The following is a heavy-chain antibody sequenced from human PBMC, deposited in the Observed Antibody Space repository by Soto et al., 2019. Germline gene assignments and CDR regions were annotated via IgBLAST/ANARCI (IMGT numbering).Heavy chain of an antibody. CDR2: INAGNGNT. CDR3: AKDDILTGYYYLLGSYYFDY. V-gene: IGHV1-3*01. D-gene: IGHD3-9*01. Sequence: ASVKVSCKASGYTFTSYAMHWVRQAPGQRLEWMGWINAGNGNTKYSQKFQGRVTITRDTSASTAYMELSSLRSEDTAVYYCAKDDILTGYYYLLGSYYFDYWGQGTLVTVSS. CDR1: GYTFTSYA. J-gene: IGHJ4*02.